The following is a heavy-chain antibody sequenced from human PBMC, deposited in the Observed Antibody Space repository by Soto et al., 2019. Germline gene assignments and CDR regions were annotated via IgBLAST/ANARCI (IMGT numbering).Heavy chain of an antibody. J-gene: IGHJ6*03. D-gene: IGHD2-15*01. CDR3: AMHLGYSPTDYYFMDV. CDR1: GGSISSYY. V-gene: IGHV4-59*08. CDR2: IYYSGST. Sequence: SETLSLTCTVYGGSISSYYWSWIRQPPGKGLEWIGYIYYSGSTNYNPSLKSRVTISVDTSKNQFSLKLSSVTAADTAVYYCAMHLGYSPTDYYFMDVWGKGTTVTVSS.